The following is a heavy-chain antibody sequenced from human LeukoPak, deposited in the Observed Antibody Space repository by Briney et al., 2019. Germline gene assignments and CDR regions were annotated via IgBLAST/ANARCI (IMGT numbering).Heavy chain of an antibody. J-gene: IGHJ4*02. Sequence: GGSLRLSCAASGFTFDDYAMHWVRQAPGKGLEWVSGISWNSGSIGYADSVKGRFTISRDNAKNSLYLQMNSLRAEDTAVYYCAKDRRGGFIVVVLENWGQGILVTVSS. V-gene: IGHV3-9*01. D-gene: IGHD2-15*01. CDR3: AKDRRGGFIVVVLEN. CDR2: ISWNSGSI. CDR1: GFTFDDYA.